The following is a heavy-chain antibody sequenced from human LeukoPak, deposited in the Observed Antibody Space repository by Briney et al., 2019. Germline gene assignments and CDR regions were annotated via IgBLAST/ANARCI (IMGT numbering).Heavy chain of an antibody. CDR3: ARLIVGATSLSYYFDY. CDR2: INPSGGST. Sequence: ASVKVSCKASGYTFTSYYMHWVRQAPRQGLEWMGIINPSGGSTSYAQKFQGRVTMTRDMSTSTVYMELSSLRSEDTAVYYCARLIVGATSLSYYFDYWGQGTLVTVSS. CDR1: GYTFTSYY. V-gene: IGHV1-46*01. J-gene: IGHJ4*02. D-gene: IGHD1-26*01.